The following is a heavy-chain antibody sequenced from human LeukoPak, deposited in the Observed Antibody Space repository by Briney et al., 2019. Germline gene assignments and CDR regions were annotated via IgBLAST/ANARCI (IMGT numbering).Heavy chain of an antibody. CDR2: ISSGGNS. Sequence: PSETLSLTCTVSGDSMSSSSYFWGWIRQPPGKGLDWIGSISSGGNSFYNPSLKSRVTISVDTSKNQFSLKLTSVTAADTAVYYCARHLPDYYDFSYYYMDVWGKGTTVIVS. CDR3: ARHLPDYYDFSYYYMDV. D-gene: IGHD3-3*01. V-gene: IGHV4-39*01. J-gene: IGHJ6*03. CDR1: GDSMSSSSYF.